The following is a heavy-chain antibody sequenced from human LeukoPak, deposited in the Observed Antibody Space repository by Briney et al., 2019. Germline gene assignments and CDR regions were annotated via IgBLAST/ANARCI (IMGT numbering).Heavy chain of an antibody. CDR3: ARGGPAYYDILTGYYPYGMDV. Sequence: GGSLRLSCAASGFTFSSYEMNWVRQAPGKGLEWVSYISSSGSTIYYADSVKGRFTISRDNAKNLLYLQMNSLRAEDTAVYYCARGGPAYYDILTGYYPYGMDVWGKGTTVTVSS. CDR2: ISSSGSTI. D-gene: IGHD3-9*01. V-gene: IGHV3-48*03. CDR1: GFTFSSYE. J-gene: IGHJ6*04.